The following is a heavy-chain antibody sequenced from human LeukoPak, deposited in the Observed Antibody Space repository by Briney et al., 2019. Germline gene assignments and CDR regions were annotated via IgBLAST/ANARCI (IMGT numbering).Heavy chain of an antibody. CDR3: ARGLYYYDSSGYYGPAYYFDY. J-gene: IGHJ4*02. CDR2: IYYSGST. Sequence: KPSGTLSLTCTVSGGSISSYYWSWIRQPPGKGLEWIGYIYYSGSTNYNPSLKSRVTISVDTSKNQFSLKLSSVTAADTAVYYCARGLYYYDSSGYYGPAYYFDYWGQGTLVTVSS. D-gene: IGHD3-22*01. CDR1: GGSISSYY. V-gene: IGHV4-59*01.